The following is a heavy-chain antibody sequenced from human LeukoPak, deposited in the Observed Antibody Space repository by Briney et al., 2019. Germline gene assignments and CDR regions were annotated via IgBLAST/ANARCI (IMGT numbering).Heavy chain of an antibody. V-gene: IGHV1-2*02. Sequence: RASVKVSCKASGYTFTGYYFHWVRQAPGQGLEWMGWINPNTAGTNYAQKFLGGVTLTWDTSISTAYMELNRLTSDDTAVHYCATSAGDYRAGHYYYMGVWGKGTSVTVSS. CDR3: ATSAGDYRAGHYYYMGV. CDR2: INPNTAGT. CDR1: GYTFTGYY. J-gene: IGHJ6*03. D-gene: IGHD4-11*01.